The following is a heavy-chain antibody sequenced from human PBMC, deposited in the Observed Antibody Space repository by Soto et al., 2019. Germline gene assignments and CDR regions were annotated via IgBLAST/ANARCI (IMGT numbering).Heavy chain of an antibody. CDR1: GFTFSTYS. Sequence: EVQLLESGGGLVQPGGSLRLSCAASGFTFSTYSMAWVRQAPGKGLAWVSGLRGGGANTFYADSVKGRFTISVDNSKNTVYLKMNSLRVEDTAVYYCARWDGYGDEWGQGTLVTVSS. CDR2: LRGGGANT. D-gene: IGHD5-12*01. J-gene: IGHJ4*02. CDR3: ARWDGYGDE. V-gene: IGHV3-23*01.